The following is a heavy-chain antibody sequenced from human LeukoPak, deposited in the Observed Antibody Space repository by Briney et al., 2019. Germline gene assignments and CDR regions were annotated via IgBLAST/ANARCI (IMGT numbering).Heavy chain of an antibody. CDR3: AKDGPAAAGIDY. J-gene: IGHJ4*02. Sequence: PGRSLRLSCAASGFTFRSYGMHWVRQAPGKGLEWVAVISYDGSNKYYADSVKGRFTISRDNSKNTLYLQMNSLRAEDTAVYYCAKDGPAAAGIDYWGQGTLVTVSS. CDR2: ISYDGSNK. V-gene: IGHV3-30*18. D-gene: IGHD6-13*01. CDR1: GFTFRSYG.